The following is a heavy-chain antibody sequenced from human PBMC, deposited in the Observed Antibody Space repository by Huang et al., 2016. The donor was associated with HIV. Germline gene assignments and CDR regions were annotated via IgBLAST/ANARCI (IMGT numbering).Heavy chain of an antibody. CDR1: GFTFSNYW. CDR2: IKLDGNVK. V-gene: IGHV3-7*01. CDR3: AREQFTSSWYQFGYYYFYMDV. D-gene: IGHD6-13*01. Sequence: EVHLVESGGDLVQPGGSLRLSCTTSGFTFSNYWMTWVRQAPGKRLEWVANIKLDGNVKNDADSVKGRLTISRDNAKNSLYLQMNRLRAEDTAVYYCAREQFTSSWYQFGYYYFYMDVWGRGTTVTVSS. J-gene: IGHJ6*03.